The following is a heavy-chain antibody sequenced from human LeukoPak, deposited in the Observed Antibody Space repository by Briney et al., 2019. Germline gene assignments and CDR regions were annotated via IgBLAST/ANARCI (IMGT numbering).Heavy chain of an antibody. J-gene: IGHJ4*02. CDR1: GGSISSDSYY. V-gene: IGHV4-31*03. D-gene: IGHD2-2*01. CDR2: IYYSGST. Sequence: PSQTLSLTCTVSGGSISSDSYYSNWLRQPPGKGLEWIGYIYYSGSTSYNSSLKSRVTISVDTSKGQFSLKLTSVTAADTAVYYCARFSRYCVSTSCSVYWGQGTLVTVSS. CDR3: ARFSRYCVSTSCSVY.